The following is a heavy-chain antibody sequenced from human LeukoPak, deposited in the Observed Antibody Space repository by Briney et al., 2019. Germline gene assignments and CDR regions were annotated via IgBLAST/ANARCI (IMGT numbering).Heavy chain of an antibody. CDR2: ISYDGSNK. V-gene: IGHV3-30-3*01. CDR3: ARSSSTGEWGRIDY. J-gene: IGHJ4*02. D-gene: IGHD7-27*01. Sequence: GGSLRLSCAASGFTFSSYAMHWVRQAPGKGLEWVAVISYDGSNKYYADSVKGRFTISRDNSKNTLYPQMNSLRAEDTAVYYCARSSSTGEWGRIDYWGQGTLVTVSS. CDR1: GFTFSSYA.